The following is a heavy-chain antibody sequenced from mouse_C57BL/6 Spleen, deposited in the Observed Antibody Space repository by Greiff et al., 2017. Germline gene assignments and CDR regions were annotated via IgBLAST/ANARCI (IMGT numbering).Heavy chain of an antibody. D-gene: IGHD4-1*01. J-gene: IGHJ2*01. CDR1: GFTFTDYY. V-gene: IGHV7-3*01. Sequence: EVHLVESGGGLVQPGGSLSLSCAASGFTFTDYYMSWVRQPPGKALEWLGFIRNKANGYTTEYSASVKGRFTISRDNSQSILYLQMNALRAEDSATYYCASQGTGFDYWGQGTTLTVSS. CDR3: ASQGTGFDY. CDR2: IRNKANGYTT.